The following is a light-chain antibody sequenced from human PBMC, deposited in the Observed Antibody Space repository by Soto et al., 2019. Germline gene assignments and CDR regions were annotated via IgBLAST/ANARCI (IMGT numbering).Light chain of an antibody. V-gene: IGKV3-20*01. J-gene: IGKJ1*01. CDR2: GAS. Sequence: VVLTQSPGTLSVSPWERATLSCRASQSVSSYLAWYQQKPGQAPRLLIYGASRRATGIPDRFSGSGSGTDFTLTISRLEPEDFAVYYCQQYGSSPWTFGQGTKVDIK. CDR3: QQYGSSPWT. CDR1: QSVSSY.